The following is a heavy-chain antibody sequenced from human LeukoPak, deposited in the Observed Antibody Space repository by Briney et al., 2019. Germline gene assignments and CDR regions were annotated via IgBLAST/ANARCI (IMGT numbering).Heavy chain of an antibody. V-gene: IGHV3-53*01. CDR3: ARGLNTYDSSGFYFL. J-gene: IGHJ4*02. CDR1: GFTVSSYY. D-gene: IGHD3-22*01. CDR2: IYSGGST. Sequence: PGGSLRLSCAASGFTVSSYYMSWVRQAPGKGLEWVSIIYSGGSTYYADSVKGRFTISRDNSKNTLYLQMNSLRAEDTAIYYCARGLNTYDSSGFYFLWGQGTLVTVSS.